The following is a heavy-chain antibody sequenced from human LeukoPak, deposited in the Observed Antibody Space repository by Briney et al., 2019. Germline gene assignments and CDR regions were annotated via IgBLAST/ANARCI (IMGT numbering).Heavy chain of an antibody. CDR3: ARRQSTWFDP. D-gene: IGHD5-24*01. CDR2: INPNSGDT. CDR1: GYIFTGYY. J-gene: IGHJ5*02. Sequence: ASVKVSCKASGYIFTGYYMHWVRQAPGQGLEWMGWINPNSGDTNYAQKFQGRVTMTRDTSISTAFMELSRLRSDDTAVYFCARRQSTWFDPWGQGTLVSVSS. V-gene: IGHV1-2*02.